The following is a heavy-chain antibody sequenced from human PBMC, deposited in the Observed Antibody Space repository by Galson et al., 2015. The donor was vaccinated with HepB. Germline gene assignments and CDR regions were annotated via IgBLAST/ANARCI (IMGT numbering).Heavy chain of an antibody. J-gene: IGHJ6*02. CDR2: TYYRSKWYN. CDR3: ARDRGIGSGWHGGGYYYYGMDV. V-gene: IGHV6-1*01. Sequence: CAISGDSVSSNSAAWNWIRQSPSRGLEWLGRTYYRSKWYNDYAVSVKSRITINPDTSKNQFSLQLNSVTPEDTAVYYCARDRGIGSGWHGGGYYYYGMDVWGQGTTVTVSS. CDR1: GDSVSSNSAA. D-gene: IGHD6-19*01.